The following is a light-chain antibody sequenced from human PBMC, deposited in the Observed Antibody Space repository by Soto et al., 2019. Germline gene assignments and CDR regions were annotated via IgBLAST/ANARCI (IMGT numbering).Light chain of an antibody. Sequence: VVTLSPATLSVSPWDRATLSFRTSQSVSISLAWFQQKPGQAPRLLIYDASNRATGIPARFSGSGSGTDFTLTINSLEPEDFAGYYCQQRSIWPLTFGGGTKV. CDR2: DAS. V-gene: IGKV3-11*01. CDR3: QQRSIWPLT. J-gene: IGKJ4*01. CDR1: QSVSIS.